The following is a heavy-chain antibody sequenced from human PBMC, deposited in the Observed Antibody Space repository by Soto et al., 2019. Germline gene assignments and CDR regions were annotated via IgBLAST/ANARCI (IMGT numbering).Heavy chain of an antibody. Sequence: ASLKVSCKGSGYTFTRFAMHWVRQAPRQKLEWMGWINAGNGNTKYSQKFQGRVTITRDTSASTAYMELSSLRSEDTAVYYCASAYCGGDCSNYYYGMDVWGQGTTVTVSS. J-gene: IGHJ6*02. CDR3: ASAYCGGDCSNYYYGMDV. CDR2: INAGNGNT. CDR1: GYTFTRFA. V-gene: IGHV1-3*01. D-gene: IGHD2-21*02.